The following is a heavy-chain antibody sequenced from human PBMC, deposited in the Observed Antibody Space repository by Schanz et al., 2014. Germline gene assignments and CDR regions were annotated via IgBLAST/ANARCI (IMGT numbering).Heavy chain of an antibody. Sequence: EVQLVESGGGLIQPGGSLRLSCAASGFSVSSTYMSWVRQAPGKGLEWVSVIYRGGSTYYADSVEGRFTISRDNSKNTLYLQMNSLRAEDAAVYRCARDKNYDDSAEYDMDVWGQGTTVTVSS. CDR2: IYRGGST. D-gene: IGHD3-22*01. CDR1: GFSVSSTY. CDR3: ARDKNYDDSAEYDMDV. J-gene: IGHJ6*02. V-gene: IGHV3-53*01.